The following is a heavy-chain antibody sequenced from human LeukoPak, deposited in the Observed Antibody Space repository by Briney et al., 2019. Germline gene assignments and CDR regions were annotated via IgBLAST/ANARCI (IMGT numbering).Heavy chain of an antibody. Sequence: ASVKVSCKASGYTFTSYGISWVRQAPGQGLEWMGWISAYNGNTNYAQKRQGRVTMTTDTSTSTAYMELRSLRSDDTAVYYCARTPARYCSSTSCRILDYWGQGTLVTVSS. CDR3: ARTPARYCSSTSCRILDY. V-gene: IGHV1-18*01. D-gene: IGHD2-2*01. J-gene: IGHJ4*02. CDR2: ISAYNGNT. CDR1: GYTFTSYG.